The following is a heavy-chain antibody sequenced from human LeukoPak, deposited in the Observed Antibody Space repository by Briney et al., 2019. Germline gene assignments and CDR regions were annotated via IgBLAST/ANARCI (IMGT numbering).Heavy chain of an antibody. V-gene: IGHV3-21*01. CDR2: ISSSSSYI. CDR1: GFTFSSYS. Sequence: PGGSLRLSCAASGFTFSSYSMNWVRQAPGKGLEWVSSISSSSSYIYYADSVKGRFTISRDNAKNSLYLQMNSLRAEDTAVYYCARRYYDILTGYLHFDYWGQGILVTVSS. D-gene: IGHD3-9*01. J-gene: IGHJ4*02. CDR3: ARRYYDILTGYLHFDY.